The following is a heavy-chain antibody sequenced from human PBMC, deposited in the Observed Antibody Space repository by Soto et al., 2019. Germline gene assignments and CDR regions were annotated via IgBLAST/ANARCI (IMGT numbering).Heavy chain of an antibody. CDR3: ARDPSIVDQMKYYYYYGMDV. CDR1: GCTFSSGA. V-gene: IGHV1-69*13. D-gene: IGHD1-26*01. CDR2: IIPIFGTA. J-gene: IGHJ6*02. Sequence: SVTVSFQASGCTFSSGAISWVRQAPGQGREWMGGIIPIFGTANYAQKFQGRVTITADESTSTAYMELSSLRSEDTAVYYCARDPSIVDQMKYYYYYGMDVWGQGTTVT.